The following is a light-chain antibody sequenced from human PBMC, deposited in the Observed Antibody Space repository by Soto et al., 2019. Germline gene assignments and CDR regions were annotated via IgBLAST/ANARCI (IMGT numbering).Light chain of an antibody. CDR1: QSVSSSY. V-gene: IGKV3-20*01. Sequence: EIVLTQSPGTRYLSPGDRATLSCRTSQSVSSSYLAWYQQKPGQAPRLLIYGASRRATGIPDRFSGSGSGTDFTLTISRLEPEDFAVYFCQQYASSSYPFGQGTKLEIK. CDR3: QQYASSSYP. J-gene: IGKJ2*01. CDR2: GAS.